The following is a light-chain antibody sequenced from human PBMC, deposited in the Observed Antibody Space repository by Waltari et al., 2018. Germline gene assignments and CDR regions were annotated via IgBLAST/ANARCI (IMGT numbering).Light chain of an antibody. V-gene: IGLV2-14*01. CDR2: EVT. CDR1: DSDVGAYGA. Sequence: QSALTQPASVSGSPGQSITISCSGTDSDVGAYGAVSWYQHHPGKAPNLIIYEVTDRPSGISNRFSASKSDDTASLTISGLQPEDEATYYYSSCSYEPTTTVIFGGGTKVTVL. J-gene: IGLJ2*01. CDR3: SSCSYEPTTTVI.